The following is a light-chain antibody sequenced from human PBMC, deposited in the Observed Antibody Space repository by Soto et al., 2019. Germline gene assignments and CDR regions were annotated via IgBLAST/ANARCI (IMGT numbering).Light chain of an antibody. CDR1: QSTSSW. Sequence: DIQMTQSPFTLSASVGDRVTITCRASQSTSSWLAWYQQKPGKAPKLLIYKASTLESGVPSNFSGSGSGTEFTLTISSLQPEDFATYYCQQYNSYPWTFGQGTKVDIK. CDR3: QQYNSYPWT. J-gene: IGKJ1*01. CDR2: KAS. V-gene: IGKV1-5*03.